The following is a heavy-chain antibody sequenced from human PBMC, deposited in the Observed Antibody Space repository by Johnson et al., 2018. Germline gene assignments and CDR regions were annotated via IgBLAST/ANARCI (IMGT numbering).Heavy chain of an antibody. J-gene: IGHJ6*02. D-gene: IGHD5-18*01. V-gene: IGHV3-7*01. CDR1: GFTFSSFW. Sequence: VQLVESGGGLVQPGGSLRLSCAASGFTFSSFWMSWVRQAPGKGLEWVANIKQDGSEKYYVDSVKGRFTISRDNAKKSLLRQMNSLRAEDTAGYYCARARVDTANSSYGMDVWGQATTVTVSS. CDR2: IKQDGSEK. CDR3: ARARVDTANSSYGMDV.